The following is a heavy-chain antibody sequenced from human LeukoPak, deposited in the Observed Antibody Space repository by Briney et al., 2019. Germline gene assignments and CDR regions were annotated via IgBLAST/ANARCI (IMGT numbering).Heavy chain of an antibody. D-gene: IGHD3-10*01. CDR2: IYYSGST. CDR1: GGSISSSSYY. J-gene: IGHJ4*02. CDR3: ARRVTMYYYGSGALNHFDY. Sequence: SETLSLTCTVSGGSISSSSYYWGWIRQPPGKGLEWIGSIYYSGSTYYNPSLKSRVTISVDTSKNPFSLKLSSVTAADTAVYYCARRVTMYYYGSGALNHFDYWGQGTLVTVSS. V-gene: IGHV4-39*07.